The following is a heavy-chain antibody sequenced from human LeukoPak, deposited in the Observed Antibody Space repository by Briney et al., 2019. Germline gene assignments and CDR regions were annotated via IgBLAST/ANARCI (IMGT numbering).Heavy chain of an antibody. CDR1: GGSISSYY. J-gene: IGHJ4*02. Sequence: PSETLSLTCTVSGGSISSYYWSWIRQPPGKGLEWIGEINHSGSTNYNPSLKSRVTISVDTSKNQFSLKLSSVTAADTAVYYCARADYGGNLTFDYWGQGTLVTVSS. V-gene: IGHV4-34*01. CDR2: INHSGST. D-gene: IGHD4-23*01. CDR3: ARADYGGNLTFDY.